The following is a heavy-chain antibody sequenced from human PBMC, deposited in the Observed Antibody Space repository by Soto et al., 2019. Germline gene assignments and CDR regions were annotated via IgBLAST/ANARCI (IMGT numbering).Heavy chain of an antibody. V-gene: IGHV1-8*01. Sequence: ASVKVSCKASGYTFTSYDINWVRQATGQGLKWMGWMNPSSGNTGYAQKFQGRVTMTRNTSISTAYMELSSLRSEDTAVYYCARGSSSWIYYYYYMDVRGKGTTVTVSS. CDR2: MNPSSGNT. CDR3: ARGSSSWIYYYYYMDV. D-gene: IGHD6-13*01. CDR1: GYTFTSYD. J-gene: IGHJ6*03.